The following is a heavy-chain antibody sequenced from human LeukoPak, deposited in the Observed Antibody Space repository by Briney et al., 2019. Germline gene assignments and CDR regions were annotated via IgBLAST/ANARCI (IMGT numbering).Heavy chain of an antibody. Sequence: PSETLSLTCTVSGYSISSGYYWGWIRQPPGKGLEWIGSIYHSGSTYYNPSLKSRVTISVDTSKNQFSLKLSSVTAADTAVYYCAREIDSSSWITQFDYWGQGTLVTVSS. CDR2: IYHSGST. CDR1: GYSISSGYY. V-gene: IGHV4-38-2*02. J-gene: IGHJ4*02. D-gene: IGHD6-13*01. CDR3: AREIDSSSWITQFDY.